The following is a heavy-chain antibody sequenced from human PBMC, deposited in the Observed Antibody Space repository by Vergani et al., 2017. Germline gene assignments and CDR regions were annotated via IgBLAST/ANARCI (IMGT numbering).Heavy chain of an antibody. V-gene: IGHV3-23*01. CDR2: ISSDGGST. Sequence: EVQLLESGGGLVQPGGSLRLSCAASGFPFSTYAMTWVRQAPGKGLEWVSTISSDGGSTYYAASVKGRFTISRDNSKNTLSLQMNSLTAEDTAIYYCAGPQGTSAYYYGGFDYWGQGILVTVSS. D-gene: IGHD3-22*01. CDR3: AGPQGTSAYYYGGFDY. J-gene: IGHJ4*02. CDR1: GFPFSTYA.